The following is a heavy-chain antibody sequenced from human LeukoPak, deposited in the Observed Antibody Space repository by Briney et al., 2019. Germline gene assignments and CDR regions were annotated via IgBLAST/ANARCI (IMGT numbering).Heavy chain of an antibody. V-gene: IGHV1-69*05. CDR2: IIPIFGTA. D-gene: IGHD3-16*01. CDR3: ARDTYDYVWGSSSVYFDY. CDR1: GGTFSSYA. J-gene: IGHJ4*02. Sequence: GASVKVSCKASGGTFSSYAISWVRQAPGQGLEWMGGIIPIFGTANYAQKLQGRVTMTTDTSTSTAYMELRSLRSDDTAVYYCARDTYDYVWGSSSVYFDYWGQGTLVTVSS.